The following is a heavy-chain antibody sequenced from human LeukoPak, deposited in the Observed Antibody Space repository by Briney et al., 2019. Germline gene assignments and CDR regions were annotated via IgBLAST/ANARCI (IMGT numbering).Heavy chain of an antibody. Sequence: PSETLSLTCTVSGGSISSYYWGWIRQPPGKGLEWIGSIYYSGSTYYNPSLKSRVTISVDTSKNQFSLKLSSVTAADTAVYYCARRRDYYDSSGYFSPFDYWGQGTLVTVSS. J-gene: IGHJ4*02. CDR1: GGSISSYY. D-gene: IGHD3-22*01. CDR3: ARRRDYYDSSGYFSPFDY. CDR2: IYYSGST. V-gene: IGHV4-39*07.